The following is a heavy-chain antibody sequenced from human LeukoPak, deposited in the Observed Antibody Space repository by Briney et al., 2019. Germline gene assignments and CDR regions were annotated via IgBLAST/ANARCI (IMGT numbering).Heavy chain of an antibody. J-gene: IGHJ4*02. CDR3: ARDENTVATGPDY. V-gene: IGHV3-30-3*01. CDR2: ISYDGSNK. CDR1: GFAFSDYA. D-gene: IGHD5-12*01. Sequence: PGGSLRLSCAASGFAFSDYAMHWVRQAPGTGLEWVEVISYDGSNKYYADSVKGRFTISKENSKNTLYLQMNSLRREDTAVYYCARDENTVATGPDYWGQGTLVTVSS.